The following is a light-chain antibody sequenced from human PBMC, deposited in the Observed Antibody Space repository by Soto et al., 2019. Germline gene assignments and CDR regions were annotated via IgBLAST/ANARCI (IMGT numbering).Light chain of an antibody. CDR1: SGDVGNYNL. V-gene: IGLV2-23*02. CDR2: EVN. J-gene: IGLJ3*02. CDR3: CSYAGFRV. Sequence: QSVLTQPASVSGSPGQSITISCTGTSGDVGNYNLVSWYQQHPGKAPKVIIYEVNKRPSGVSNRFSGSKSGNTASLTISGLQAEDEADYYCCSYAGFRVFGGGTKLTVL.